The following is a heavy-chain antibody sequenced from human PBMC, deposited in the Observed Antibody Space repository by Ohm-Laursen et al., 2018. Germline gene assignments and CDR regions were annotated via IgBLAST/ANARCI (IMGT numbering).Heavy chain of an antibody. CDR3: ASGAELGGMDV. V-gene: IGHV4-59*01. Sequence: SETLSLTCIVSGGSISSYYWSWIRQPPGKGLEWIGYIYYSGSTNYNPSLKSRVTISVDTSKNQFSLKLSSVTAADTAVYYCASGAELGGMDVWGQGTTVIVSS. J-gene: IGHJ6*02. CDR2: IYYSGST. D-gene: IGHD7-27*01. CDR1: GGSISSYY.